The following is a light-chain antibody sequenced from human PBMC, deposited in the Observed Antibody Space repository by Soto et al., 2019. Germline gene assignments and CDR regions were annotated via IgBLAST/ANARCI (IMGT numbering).Light chain of an antibody. CDR1: SSDVGSNNL. CDR3: CSYAGSSTYV. J-gene: IGLJ1*01. Sequence: QSALTQPASVSGSPGQSITISCTGTSSDVGSNNLVSWYQQHPGKAPKLMIYEVSKRPSGFFNRFSGSKSGNTASLTISGLQAEDEADYYCCSYAGSSTYVFGTGTKVTVL. CDR2: EVS. V-gene: IGLV2-23*02.